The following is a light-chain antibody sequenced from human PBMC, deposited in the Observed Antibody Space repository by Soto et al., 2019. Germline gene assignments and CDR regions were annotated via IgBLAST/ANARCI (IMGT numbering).Light chain of an antibody. CDR1: SSDVGSYNL. J-gene: IGLJ1*01. CDR2: EVC. V-gene: IGLV2-23*02. Sequence: QSALTQPASVSGSPGQSITISCTGTSSDVGSYNLVSWYQQHPGKAPKLMIYEVCKRPSGVSNRFSGSKSGNTASLTISGLQAEDEADYYCCSYAGSSTLYVFGTGTKVTVL. CDR3: CSYAGSSTLYV.